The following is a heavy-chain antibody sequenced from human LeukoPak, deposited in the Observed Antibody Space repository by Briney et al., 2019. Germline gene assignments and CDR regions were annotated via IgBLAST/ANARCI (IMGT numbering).Heavy chain of an antibody. CDR2: IDPSDSHT. D-gene: IGHD2-15*01. V-gene: IGHV5-10-1*01. Sequence: GESLRISCKVSGYNFTTFRIHWVRQMPGKGLEWMGRIDPSDSHTNYRPSFQGHVTFSADKSTSTAYLQWTSLKASDSGIYYCARRVDCSGGTCYYSNWFDPWGQGTLVIVSS. CDR1: GYNFTTFR. J-gene: IGHJ5*02. CDR3: ARRVDCSGGTCYYSNWFDP.